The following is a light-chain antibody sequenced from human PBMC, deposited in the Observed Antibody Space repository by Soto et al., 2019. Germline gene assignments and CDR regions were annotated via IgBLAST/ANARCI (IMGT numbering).Light chain of an antibody. Sequence: EIVLTQSPGTLSLSPGERATLSCRASQSVGRTFLAWYQQKRGLPPRLLMYGASTRATGIPDRFSGSGSGTDFTLTISRLEPEDFAVYYCQQYTTSSWTFGQGTKVDIK. J-gene: IGKJ1*01. V-gene: IGKV3-20*01. CDR3: QQYTTSSWT. CDR1: QSVGRTF. CDR2: GAS.